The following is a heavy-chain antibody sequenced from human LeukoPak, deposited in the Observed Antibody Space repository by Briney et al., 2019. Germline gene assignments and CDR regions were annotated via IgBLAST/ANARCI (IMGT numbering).Heavy chain of an antibody. J-gene: IGHJ4*02. CDR3: AHTGDRAVAYGGYFDS. V-gene: IGHV2-5*02. D-gene: IGHD6-19*01. Sequence: SGPTLVKPTQTLTLTCTFSGFSLSTSGVGVGWIRQPPGKALECLAILYWDDDNRYSPSLKSRLTITKGTSKNQVVLRMTNMDPVDTATYYCAHTGDRAVAYGGYFDSWGQGTRVTVSS. CDR2: LYWDDDN. CDR1: GFSLSTSGVG.